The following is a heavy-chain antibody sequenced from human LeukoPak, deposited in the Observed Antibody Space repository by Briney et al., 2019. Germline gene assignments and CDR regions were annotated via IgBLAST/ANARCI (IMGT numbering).Heavy chain of an antibody. CDR2: MNPNSGNT. D-gene: IGHD3-10*01. Sequence: ASVKVSCKASGYTFTSYDINWVRQATGQGLEWMGWMNPNSGNTGYAQKFQGRVTMTRNTSISTAYMELSSLRSEDTAVYYCARLTMVRGVTSPYGMDVWGQGTTVTVSS. J-gene: IGHJ6*02. V-gene: IGHV1-8*01. CDR1: GYTFTSYD. CDR3: ARLTMVRGVTSPYGMDV.